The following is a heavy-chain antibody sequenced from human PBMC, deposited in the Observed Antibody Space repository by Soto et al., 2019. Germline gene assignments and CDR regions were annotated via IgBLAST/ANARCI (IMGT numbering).Heavy chain of an antibody. J-gene: IGHJ4*02. CDR3: AKPYYDSSGYYFDY. Sequence: GGSLRLSCAASGFSFSSYAVSWVRQAPGKGLEWVSVFDGSVGHTYYTNSVKGRFTISNDNSKNTLFLQMNSLRAEDTAVYYCAKPYYDSSGYYFDYWGQGTLVTVSS. CDR2: FDGSVGHT. V-gene: IGHV3-23*01. D-gene: IGHD3-22*01. CDR1: GFSFSSYA.